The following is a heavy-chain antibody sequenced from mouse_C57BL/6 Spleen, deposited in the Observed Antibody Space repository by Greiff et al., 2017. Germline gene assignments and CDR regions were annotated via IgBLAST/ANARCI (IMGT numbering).Heavy chain of an antibody. D-gene: IGHD3-2*02. CDR2: IDPANGNT. V-gene: IGHV14-3*01. Sequence: EVQLQESVAELVRPGASVKLSCTASGFNIKNTYMHWVKQRPEQGLEWIGRIDPANGNTKYAPKFQGKATITADTSSNTAYLQLSSLTSEDTAIYYCARSHSSGYNWFAYWGQGTLVTVSA. CDR1: GFNIKNTY. CDR3: ARSHSSGYNWFAY. J-gene: IGHJ3*01.